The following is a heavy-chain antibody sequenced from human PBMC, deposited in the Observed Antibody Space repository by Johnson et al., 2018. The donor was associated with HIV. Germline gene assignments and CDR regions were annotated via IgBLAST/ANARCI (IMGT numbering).Heavy chain of an antibody. D-gene: IGHD6-6*01. J-gene: IGHJ3*02. CDR3: ARAQLLADDAFNN. CDR1: GFIFSSSW. V-gene: IGHV3-74*02. Sequence: MLLVESGGGLVQPGGSLRLSCAGSGFIFSSSWIHWVRQVPGKGLVWVSRSKSDGSTIYYADSVKGRFTISRDNAKNSLYLQLNSLRVEDTAIYYCARAQLLADDAFNNWGQGTMVTVSS. CDR2: SKSDGSTI.